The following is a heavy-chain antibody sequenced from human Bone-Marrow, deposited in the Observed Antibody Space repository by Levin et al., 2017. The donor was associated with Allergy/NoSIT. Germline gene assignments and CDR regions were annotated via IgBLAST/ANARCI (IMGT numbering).Heavy chain of an antibody. Sequence: ASVKVSCKASGYTFTSYGISWVRQAPGQGLEWMGWISAYNGNTNYAQKLQGRVTMTTDTSTSTAYMELRSLRSDDTAVYYCARDYIAAAGTDYYDYMDVWGKGTTVTVSS. D-gene: IGHD6-13*01. CDR2: ISAYNGNT. V-gene: IGHV1-18*01. CDR3: ARDYIAAAGTDYYDYMDV. CDR1: GYTFTSYG. J-gene: IGHJ6*03.